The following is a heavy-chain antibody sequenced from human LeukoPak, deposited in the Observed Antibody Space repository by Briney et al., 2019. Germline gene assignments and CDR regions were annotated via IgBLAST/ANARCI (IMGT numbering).Heavy chain of an antibody. J-gene: IGHJ4*02. V-gene: IGHV1-24*01. CDR3: ATSAYYYDSSGYQTQAHYYFDY. D-gene: IGHD3-22*01. Sequence: ASVKVSCKVSGYTLTELSMHWVRQAPGKGLEWMGGFDPEDGETIYAQKFQGRVTMTEDTSTDTAYMELSSLRSEDTAVYYRATSAYYYDSSGYQTQAHYYFDYWGQGTLVTVSS. CDR1: GYTLTELS. CDR2: FDPEDGET.